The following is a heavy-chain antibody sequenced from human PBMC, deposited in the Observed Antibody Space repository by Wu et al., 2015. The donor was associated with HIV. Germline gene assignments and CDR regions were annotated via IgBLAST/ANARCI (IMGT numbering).Heavy chain of an antibody. Sequence: QVQLVQSGAEVKKPGASVKVSCKASGYTFTGYYMHWVRQAPGQGLEWMGWINPNSGGTNYAQKFQGRVTMTRDTSISTAYMDLSRLRSDDTAVYYCARGPGYCSSTSCSIPTDPWGQGTLVTVSS. CDR2: INPNSGGT. CDR1: GYTFTGYY. CDR3: ARGPGYCSSTSCSIPTDP. V-gene: IGHV1-2*02. J-gene: IGHJ5*02. D-gene: IGHD2-2*01.